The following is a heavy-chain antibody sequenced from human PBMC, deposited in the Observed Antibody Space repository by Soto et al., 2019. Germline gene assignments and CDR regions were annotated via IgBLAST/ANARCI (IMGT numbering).Heavy chain of an antibody. CDR3: TRDYEGLGI. Sequence: EVQLVESGGGLVQPGGSLRLSCAASGFTFSRYRMHWVRQGPGKGLVWVSLISNDGTTINYADSVKGRFTISRDNAENTLYRQMNSLRAEDTAVYYCTRDYEGLGIWGQGTLVTVSS. J-gene: IGHJ4*02. CDR1: GFTFSRYR. CDR2: ISNDGTTI. V-gene: IGHV3-74*01. D-gene: IGHD7-27*01.